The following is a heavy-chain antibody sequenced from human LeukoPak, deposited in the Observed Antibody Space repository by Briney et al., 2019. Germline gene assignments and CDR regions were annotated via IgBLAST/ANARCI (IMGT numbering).Heavy chain of an antibody. CDR3: ARQNLRDSDAFGI. Sequence: ASVKVSCKASGYTFTSYGINWVRQAPGQGLEWMGWISAYNDNTNYAQKLQDRIAMTTDTSTSTAYMELRSLRSDDTAVYYCARQNLRDSDAFGIWGQGTMVTVSS. D-gene: IGHD2/OR15-2a*01. CDR2: ISAYNDNT. CDR1: GYTFTSYG. J-gene: IGHJ3*02. V-gene: IGHV1-18*01.